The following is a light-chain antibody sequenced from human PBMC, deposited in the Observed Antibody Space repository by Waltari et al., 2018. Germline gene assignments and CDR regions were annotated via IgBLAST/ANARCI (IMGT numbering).Light chain of an antibody. Sequence: QSVLTQPPSVSGAPGPRVTIPCPGSSPNIGAGYDVNWYQQLPGTAPKLPIYGNSNRPSGVPDRFSGSKSGTSASLAITGLQAEDEADYYCQSYDSSLSGSVFGGGTKLTVL. V-gene: IGLV1-40*01. J-gene: IGLJ3*02. CDR1: SPNIGAGYD. CDR2: GNS. CDR3: QSYDSSLSGSV.